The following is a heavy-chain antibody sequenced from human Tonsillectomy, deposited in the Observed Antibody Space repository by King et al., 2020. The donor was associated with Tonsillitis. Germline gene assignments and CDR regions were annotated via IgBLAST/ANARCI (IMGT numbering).Heavy chain of an antibody. CDR1: GGSISSGGYY. V-gene: IGHV4-31*03. D-gene: IGHD2-15*01. CDR2: IYYSGST. J-gene: IGHJ6*02. Sequence: VQLQEPGPGLVKPSQTLSLTCTVSGGSISSGGYYWSWIRQHPGKGLEWIGYIYYSGSTYYNPSLKSRVTISVDTSKNQFSLKLSSVTAADTAVYYCARDVRATYYYGMDVWGQGTTVTVSS. CDR3: ARDVRATYYYGMDV.